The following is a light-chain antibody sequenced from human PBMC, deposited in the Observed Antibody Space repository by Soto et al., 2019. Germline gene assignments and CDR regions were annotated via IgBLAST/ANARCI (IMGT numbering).Light chain of an antibody. CDR3: CSYSGSKTLI. CDR1: SSDVGAYNK. CDR2: DVN. Sequence: QSALTQPRSVSGSPGQSVTISCTGTSSDVGAYNKVSRYQQYQDKVPKVIIYDVNQRPSGVPDRFSGSKSANTASLTISGLQTADEADYYCCSYSGSKTLILGGGTKLTVL. J-gene: IGLJ2*01. V-gene: IGLV2-11*01.